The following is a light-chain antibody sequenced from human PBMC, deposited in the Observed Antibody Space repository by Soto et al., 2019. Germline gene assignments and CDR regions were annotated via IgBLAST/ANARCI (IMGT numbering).Light chain of an antibody. J-gene: IGKJ2*01. CDR2: GAS. CDR3: QQYNNGTPYT. V-gene: IGKV3-15*01. CDR1: QSVSSN. Sequence: IVMTQCPATLSVYPGERATLSCRASQSVSSNLAWYQQKPGRAPSLLIYGASTRATGIPARFSGSGSGTDFTLTISDLQSEDFAVYSCQQYNNGTPYTFGQGTKVDI.